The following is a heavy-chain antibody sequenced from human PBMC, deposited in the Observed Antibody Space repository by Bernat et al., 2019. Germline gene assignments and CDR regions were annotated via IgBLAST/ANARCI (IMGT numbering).Heavy chain of an antibody. CDR1: GFTFSRYH. Sequence: QVQLVESGGGVVQPGRPLRLSCAASGFTFSRYHMHLVRQAPGKGLGWVAVFWYSGTNNLYAYSVKGRFTISTDNSKNTLYLQMNGLRAEDTAVYYCARDLKVQGVITPSGYFDYWGQGTLVTVSS. J-gene: IGHJ4*02. V-gene: IGHV3-33*01. D-gene: IGHD3-10*01. CDR3: ARDLKVQGVITPSGYFDY. CDR2: FWYSGTNN.